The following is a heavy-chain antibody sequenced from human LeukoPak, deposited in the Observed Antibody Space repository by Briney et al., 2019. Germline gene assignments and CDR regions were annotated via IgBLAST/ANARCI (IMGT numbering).Heavy chain of an antibody. J-gene: IGHJ4*02. V-gene: IGHV4-34*01. D-gene: IGHD3-10*01. CDR1: GGSFSGYY. Sequence: SETLSLNCAVYGGSFSGYYWSWIRQPTGKGLEWIGEINHSGSTNYNPSLKSRVTISVDTSKNQFSLKLSSVTAADTAVYYCARGIYYGSGSYPPPSDYWGQGTLVTVSS. CDR2: INHSGST. CDR3: ARGIYYGSGSYPPPSDY.